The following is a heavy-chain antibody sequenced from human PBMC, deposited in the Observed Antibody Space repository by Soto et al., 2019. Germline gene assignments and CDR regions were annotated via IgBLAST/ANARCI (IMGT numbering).Heavy chain of an antibody. J-gene: IGHJ4*02. CDR2: ISSSSSYV. CDR1: GFTFSSYS. Sequence: GGSLRLSCAASGFTFSSYSMNWVRQAPGKGLEWVSSISSSSSYVYYADSVKGRFTISRDNAKNSLYLQMNSLRAEDTAVYYCARDPHSYGTVDYWGQGTLVTVSS. V-gene: IGHV3-21*01. CDR3: ARDPHSYGTVDY. D-gene: IGHD5-18*01.